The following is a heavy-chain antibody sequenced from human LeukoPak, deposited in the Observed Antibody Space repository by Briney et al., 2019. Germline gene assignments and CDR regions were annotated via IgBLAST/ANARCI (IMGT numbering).Heavy chain of an antibody. D-gene: IGHD2-2*01. CDR2: INHSGST. CDR3: ARSEFLVVPAAMCDP. Sequence: PSETLSLTCAVYGGSFSGYYWSWIRQPPGKGLEWIGEINHSGSTNYNPSLKSRVTISVDTSKNQFSLKLSSVTAADKAAYYRARSEFLVVPAAMCDPLGHGTLVTASS. J-gene: IGHJ5*02. CDR1: GGSFSGYY. V-gene: IGHV4-34*01.